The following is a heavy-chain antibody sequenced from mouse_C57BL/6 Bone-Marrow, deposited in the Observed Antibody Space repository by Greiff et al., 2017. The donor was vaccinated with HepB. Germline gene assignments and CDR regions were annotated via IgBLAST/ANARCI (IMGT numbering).Heavy chain of an antibody. CDR2: INYDGSST. Sequence: EVQLVESEGGLVQPGSSMKLSCTASGFTFSDYYMAWVRQVPEKGLEWVANINYDGSSTYYLDSLKSRFIISRDNAKNILYLQMSSLKSEDTATYYCAREYYYCSSYWYFDVWGTGTTVTVSS. J-gene: IGHJ1*03. V-gene: IGHV5-16*01. CDR1: GFTFSDYY. CDR3: AREYYYCSSYWYFDV. D-gene: IGHD1-1*01.